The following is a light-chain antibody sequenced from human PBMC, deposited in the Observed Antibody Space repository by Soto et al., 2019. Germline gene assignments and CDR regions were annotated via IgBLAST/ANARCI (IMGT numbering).Light chain of an antibody. CDR2: GAS. Sequence: EIVITQSPATLSVSPGERATLSCRASQSVSSNLAWYQQKPGQAPRLLIYGASTRATGIPARFSGSGSGTEFTLTISSLQSEDFAVYYCQQYNTWPPLITFGQGTRLEIK. V-gene: IGKV3-15*01. CDR1: QSVSSN. J-gene: IGKJ5*01. CDR3: QQYNTWPPLIT.